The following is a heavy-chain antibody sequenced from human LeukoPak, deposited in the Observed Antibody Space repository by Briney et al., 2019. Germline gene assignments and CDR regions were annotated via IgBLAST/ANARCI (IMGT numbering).Heavy chain of an antibody. CDR1: GFTFSGYG. Sequence: GGSLRLSCAASGFTFSGYGMHWVRQAPGKGLEWVAFIRYDGGNKYYADSVKGRFTISRDNSKNTLYLQMNSLRAEDTAVYYCAKDCRRWFATSDAFDIWGQGTMVTVSS. CDR2: IRYDGGNK. J-gene: IGHJ3*02. V-gene: IGHV3-30*02. CDR3: AKDCRRWFATSDAFDI. D-gene: IGHD3-10*01.